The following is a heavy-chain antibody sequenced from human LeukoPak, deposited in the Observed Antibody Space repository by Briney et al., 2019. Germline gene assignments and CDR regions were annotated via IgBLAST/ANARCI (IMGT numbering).Heavy chain of an antibody. D-gene: IGHD1-26*01. J-gene: IGHJ4*02. CDR3: ARDGGIVGAAYFDY. CDR1: GYTFTGYY. Sequence: ASVKVSCKASGYTFTGYYMHWVRQAPGQGLEWMGWINPNSGGTNYAQKFQGRVTMTRDTSISTAYVELSRLGSDDTAVYYCARDGGIVGAAYFDYWGQGTLVTVSS. CDR2: INPNSGGT. V-gene: IGHV1-2*02.